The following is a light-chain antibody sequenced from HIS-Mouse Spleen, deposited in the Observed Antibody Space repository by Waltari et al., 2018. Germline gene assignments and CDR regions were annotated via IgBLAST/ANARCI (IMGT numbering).Light chain of an antibody. J-gene: IGLJ2*01. CDR3: AAWDDSLSGHVV. V-gene: IGLV1-47*01. Sequence: QSVLTQPPSASGTLGQRVTIPCSGCSSNLGSHSVYLYQQRPGTAPKLLIYRNNQRPSGVPDRFSGSKSGTSASLAISGLRSEDEADYYCAAWDDSLSGHVVFGGGTKLTVL. CDR1: SSNLGSHS. CDR2: RNN.